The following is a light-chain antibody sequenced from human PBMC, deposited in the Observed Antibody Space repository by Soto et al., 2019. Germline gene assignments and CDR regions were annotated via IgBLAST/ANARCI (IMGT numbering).Light chain of an antibody. J-gene: IGLJ3*02. CDR3: NSFTSINTWV. V-gene: IGLV2-14*01. CDR2: EVS. Sequence: QAVVTQPASVSGSPGQSITISCTGTSSDVGGYNYVSWYQQHPGKAPKLMIYEVSNRPSGVSNRFSGSKSGNTASLTISGLQAEDEADYYCNSFTSINTWVFGGGTKLTVL. CDR1: SSDVGGYNY.